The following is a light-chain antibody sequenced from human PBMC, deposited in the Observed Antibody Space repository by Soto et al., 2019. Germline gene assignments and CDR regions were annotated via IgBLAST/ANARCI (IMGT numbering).Light chain of an antibody. V-gene: IGLV2-14*01. Sequence: QSVLTQPASVSGSPGQSITISCTGTSSDVGLYNYISWYKQYPGKAPQLVIYEVSNRPSGVSNRLSGSKSGNTASLTISGLQADDEADYYCISYTATSAWVFGGGTKLTVL. J-gene: IGLJ3*02. CDR1: SSDVGLYNY. CDR2: EVS. CDR3: ISYTATSAWV.